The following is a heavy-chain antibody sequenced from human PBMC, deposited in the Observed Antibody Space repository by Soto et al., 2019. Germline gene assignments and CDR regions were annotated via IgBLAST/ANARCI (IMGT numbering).Heavy chain of an antibody. V-gene: IGHV1-8*01. J-gene: IGHJ4*02. Sequence: ASVKVFCKASGYTFTSYDINWVRQATGQGLEWMGWMNPNSGNTGYAQKFQGRVTMTRNTSISTAYMELSSLRSEDTAVYYCARGITGTTPHDYWGQGTLVTVS. CDR2: MNPNSGNT. D-gene: IGHD1-7*01. CDR1: GYTFTSYD. CDR3: ARGITGTTPHDY.